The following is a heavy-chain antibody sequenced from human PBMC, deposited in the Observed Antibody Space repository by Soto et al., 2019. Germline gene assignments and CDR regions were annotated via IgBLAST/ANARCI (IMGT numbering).Heavy chain of an antibody. CDR1: GGSISSSSYY. D-gene: IGHD3-22*01. V-gene: IGHV4-39*01. J-gene: IGHJ6*01. CDR2: IYYSGST. CDR3: ASFYHSSGPIGLGDFYGMDV. Sequence: PSETLSLTCTVSGGSISSSSYYWGWIRQPPGKGLEWIGSIYYSGSTYYNPSLKSRVTISVDTSKNQFSLKLSHVTAADTAVYSCASFYHSSGPIGLGDFYGMDVWGQGTTVTVSS.